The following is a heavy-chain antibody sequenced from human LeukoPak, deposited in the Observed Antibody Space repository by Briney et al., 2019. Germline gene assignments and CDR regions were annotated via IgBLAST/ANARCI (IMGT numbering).Heavy chain of an antibody. CDR3: ARHLRAARSDWYFDL. J-gene: IGHJ2*01. Sequence: SETLSLTCTVSGGSISSSSYYWGWIRQPPGKGLEWIGSIYYSGSTYYNPSLKSRVTISVDTSKNQFSLKLSSVTAADTAVYYCARHLRAARSDWYFDLWGRGTQVTVSS. CDR1: GGSISSSSYY. V-gene: IGHV4-39*01. D-gene: IGHD6-6*01. CDR2: IYYSGST.